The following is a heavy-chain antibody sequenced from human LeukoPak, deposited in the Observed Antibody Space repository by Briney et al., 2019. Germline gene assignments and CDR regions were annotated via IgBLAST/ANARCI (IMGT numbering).Heavy chain of an antibody. V-gene: IGHV1-46*01. J-gene: IGHJ6*02. Sequence: ASVKVSCKASGYIFTNYAMNWVRQAPGQGLEWMGIINPSGGSTSYAQKFQGRVTMTRDTSTSTVYMELSSLRSEDTAVYYCAREPHRYYDILTGPRHYYYGMDVWGQGTTVTVSS. CDR2: INPSGGST. D-gene: IGHD3-9*01. CDR3: AREPHRYYDILTGPRHYYYGMDV. CDR1: GYIFTNYA.